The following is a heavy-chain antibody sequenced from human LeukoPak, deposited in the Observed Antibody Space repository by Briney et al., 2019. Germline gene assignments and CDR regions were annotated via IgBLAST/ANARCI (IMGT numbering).Heavy chain of an antibody. CDR1: GGSISSSSYY. CDR2: IYYSGST. CDR3: ARHVNIVVVVAAPYYYYMDV. D-gene: IGHD2-15*01. V-gene: IGHV4-39*01. J-gene: IGHJ6*03. Sequence: SETLSLTCTVSGGSISSSSYYWGWIRQPPGKGLEGIGSIYYSGSTYYNPSLKSRVTISVDTSKNQFSLKLSSVTAADTAVYYCARHVNIVVVVAAPYYYYMDVWGKGTTVTVSS.